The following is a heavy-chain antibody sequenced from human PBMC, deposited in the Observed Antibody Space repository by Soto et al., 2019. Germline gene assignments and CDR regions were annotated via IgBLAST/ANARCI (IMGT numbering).Heavy chain of an antibody. Sequence: QVQLVQSGAEVKKPVASVKVSCKTSCYTITSYHLSWVRQAPGQGLQWMGWISAYNSNTNYAQKFQGRVTMTTDTLTSTAYMELRSLRSDDTAVYYCARDTPPTDYGGAGTLVTVST. V-gene: IGHV1-18*01. CDR1: CYTITSYH. CDR3: ARDTPPTDY. J-gene: IGHJ4*02. CDR2: ISAYNSNT.